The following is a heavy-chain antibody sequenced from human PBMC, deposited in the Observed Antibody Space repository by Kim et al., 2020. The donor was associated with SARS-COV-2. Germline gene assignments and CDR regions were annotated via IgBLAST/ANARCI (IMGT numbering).Heavy chain of an antibody. V-gene: IGHV3-23*02. J-gene: IGHJ4*02. D-gene: IGHD6-19*01. CDR3: AKEAWRTSGGYYFDY. Sequence: DSVKGRFTISRDNSKNTLYLQMNSLRAEETAIYYCAKEAWRTSGGYYFDYWGQGTLVTVSS.